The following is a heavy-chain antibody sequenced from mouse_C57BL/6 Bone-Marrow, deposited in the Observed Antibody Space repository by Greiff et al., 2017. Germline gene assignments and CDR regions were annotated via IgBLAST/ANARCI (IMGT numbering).Heavy chain of an antibody. CDR3: ARRGTVVAYYFDY. Sequence: VQLQQSGPELVKPGASVKIPCKASGYTFTDYNMDWVKQSHGKSLEWIGDINPNNGGTIYNQKFKGKATLTVDKSSSTAYMELRSLTSEDTAVYYCARRGTVVAYYFDYWGQGTTLTVSS. J-gene: IGHJ2*01. CDR1: GYTFTDYN. V-gene: IGHV1-18*01. CDR2: INPNNGGT. D-gene: IGHD1-1*01.